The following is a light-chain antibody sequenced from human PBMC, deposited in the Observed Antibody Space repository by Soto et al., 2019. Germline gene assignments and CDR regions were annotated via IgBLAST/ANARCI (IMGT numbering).Light chain of an antibody. CDR2: GVS. CDR3: CSYAGSHVV. CDR1: SSDVGRYGS. V-gene: IGLV2-23*02. J-gene: IGLJ2*01. Sequence: QSVLTQPASVSGSPGQSITISCTGSSSDVGRYGSVSWYHQHPGKAPKLIIYGVSQRMSGISDRFSGSKSGNTASLTISGLQAEDEADYYCCSYAGSHVVFGGGTKLTVL.